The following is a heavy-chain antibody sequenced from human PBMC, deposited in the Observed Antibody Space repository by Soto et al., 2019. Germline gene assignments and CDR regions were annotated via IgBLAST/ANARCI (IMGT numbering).Heavy chain of an antibody. D-gene: IGHD2-15*01. CDR3: ARVPSSSGRAHFDS. Sequence: QVQLVESGGGVVQPGRSLRLSCAASGFTFSSYAMHWVRQAPGKGLEWVAVISYDGSNKYYADSVKGRFTISRDNSKNTLYLQMNSLRAADTAVYYCARVPSSSGRAHFDSWGQGTLVTVSS. CDR1: GFTFSSYA. CDR2: ISYDGSNK. J-gene: IGHJ4*02. V-gene: IGHV3-30-3*01.